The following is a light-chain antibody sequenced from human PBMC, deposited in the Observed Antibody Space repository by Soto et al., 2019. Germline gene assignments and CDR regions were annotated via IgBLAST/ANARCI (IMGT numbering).Light chain of an antibody. CDR2: GAT. J-gene: IGKJ1*01. CDR1: QSVSSN. Sequence: EIVMTQSPATLSVSPGERATLSCRASQSVSSNLAWYQQKPGQAPRLLVYGATTRATDAPPRFRGSGSGTEFSLTISSLQSEDFATYYCQQYGGWPRTFGQGSRVEIK. CDR3: QQYGGWPRT. V-gene: IGKV3-15*01.